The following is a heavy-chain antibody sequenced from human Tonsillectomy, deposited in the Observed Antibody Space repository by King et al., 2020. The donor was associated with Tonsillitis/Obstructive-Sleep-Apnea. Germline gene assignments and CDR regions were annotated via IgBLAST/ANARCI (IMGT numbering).Heavy chain of an antibody. J-gene: IGHJ2*01. V-gene: IGHV1-2*02. CDR3: ARDFSLSLNAHHWYFDL. CDR2: INPNSGGT. Sequence: QLVQSGAEVKKPGASVKVSCKASGYTFTGYYMHWVRQAPGQGLEWMGWINPNSGGTNYAQKFQGRVTMTRDTSISTAYMELSRLRSDDTAVYYCARDFSLSLNAHHWYFDLWGRGTLVTVSS. CDR1: GYTFTGYY. D-gene: IGHD3-3*02.